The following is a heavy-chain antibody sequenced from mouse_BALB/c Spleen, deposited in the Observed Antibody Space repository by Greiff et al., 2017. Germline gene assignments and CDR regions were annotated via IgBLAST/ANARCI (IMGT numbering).Heavy chain of an antibody. J-gene: IGHJ2*01. CDR2: ISSGGSYT. V-gene: IGHV5-9-4*01. CDR3: ARVQYGNYVDY. Sequence: EVKLVESGGGLVKPGGSLKLSCAASGFTFSSYAMSWVRQSPEKRLEWVAEISSGGSYTYYPDTVTGRFTISRDNAKNTLYLEMSSLRSEDTAMYYCARVQYGNYVDYWGQGTTLTVSS. CDR1: GFTFSSYA. D-gene: IGHD2-10*02.